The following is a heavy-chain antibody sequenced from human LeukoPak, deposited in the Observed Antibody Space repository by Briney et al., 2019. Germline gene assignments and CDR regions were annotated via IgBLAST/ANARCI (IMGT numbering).Heavy chain of an antibody. D-gene: IGHD6-13*01. Sequence: ASVKVSCKASGYTFTGYYMHWVRQATGQGLEWMGWMNPNSGNTGYAQKFQGRVTMTRNTSISTAYMELSSLRSEDTAVYYCARGLPYSSSWAYYYYYYGMDVWGQGTTVTVSS. CDR3: ARGLPYSSSWAYYYYYYGMDV. CDR1: GYTFTGYY. V-gene: IGHV1-8*02. CDR2: MNPNSGNT. J-gene: IGHJ6*02.